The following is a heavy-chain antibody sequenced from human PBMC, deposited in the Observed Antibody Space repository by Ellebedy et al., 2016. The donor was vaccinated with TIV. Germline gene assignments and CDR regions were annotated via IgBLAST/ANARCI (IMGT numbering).Heavy chain of an antibody. CDR1: GFTFRSYA. V-gene: IGHV3-23*01. Sequence: PGGSLRLSCTVSGFTFRSYAMGWVRQAPGGGLEWVSPISATGDSTYYAESVEGRFTISRDNFKNTLYLQMNSLRVDDTAMYYCAKFRGFSWFGDFTDYWGQGTLVTVSS. J-gene: IGHJ4*02. D-gene: IGHD3-10*01. CDR3: AKFRGFSWFGDFTDY. CDR2: ISATGDST.